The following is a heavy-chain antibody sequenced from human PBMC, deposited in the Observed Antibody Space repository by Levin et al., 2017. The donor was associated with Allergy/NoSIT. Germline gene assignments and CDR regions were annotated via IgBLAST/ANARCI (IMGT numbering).Heavy chain of an antibody. V-gene: IGHV3-7*04. CDR3: ARGGLWIQPSYMDV. Sequence: GGSLRLSCAASGFTFSSYWMSWVRQAPGKGLEWVANIKQDGSEKYYVDSVKGRFTISRDNAKNSLYLQMNSLRAEDTAVYYCARGGLWIQPSYMDVWGKGTTVTVSS. CDR2: IKQDGSEK. J-gene: IGHJ6*03. CDR1: GFTFSSYW. D-gene: IGHD5-18*01.